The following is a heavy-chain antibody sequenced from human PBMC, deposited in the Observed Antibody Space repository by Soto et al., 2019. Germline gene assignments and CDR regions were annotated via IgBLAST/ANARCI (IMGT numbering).Heavy chain of an antibody. D-gene: IGHD3-22*01. J-gene: IGHJ2*01. CDR1: GFTFSSYS. Sequence: AGGSLRLSCAASGFTFSSYSMNWVRQAPGKGLEWVSSISSSSSYIYYADSVKGRFTISRDNAKNSLYLQMNSLRAEDTAVYYCARGGGLRYYDSSGYSITNWYFDLWGRGTLVTVS. CDR3: ARGGGLRYYDSSGYSITNWYFDL. V-gene: IGHV3-21*01. CDR2: ISSSSSYI.